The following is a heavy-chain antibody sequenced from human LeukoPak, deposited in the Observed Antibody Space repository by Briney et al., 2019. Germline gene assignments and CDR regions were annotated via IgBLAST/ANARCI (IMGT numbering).Heavy chain of an antibody. V-gene: IGHV4-39*07. J-gene: IGHJ5*02. CDR1: GGSISSSSYY. CDR2: INHSGST. Sequence: PSETLSLACTVSGGSISSSSYYWGWIRQPPGKGLEWIGEINHSGSTNYNPSLKSRVTISVDTSKNQFSLKLSSVTAADTAVYYCARGLWYVDWFDPWGQGTLVTVSS. D-gene: IGHD2-21*01. CDR3: ARGLWYVDWFDP.